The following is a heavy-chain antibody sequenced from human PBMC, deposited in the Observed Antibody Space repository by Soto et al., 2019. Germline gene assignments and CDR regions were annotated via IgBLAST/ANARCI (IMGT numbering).Heavy chain of an antibody. D-gene: IGHD2-2*01. Sequence: ASVKVSCKASGYTFTSYDINWVRLATGQGLEWMGWMNPNSGNTAYAQKFQGRVTMTRNTSISTAYMELSSLRSEDTAVYYCARQGCISTSCYALDSGNFMGWFDPWGQGTLVTVSS. CDR2: MNPNSGNT. V-gene: IGHV1-8*01. CDR1: GYTFTSYD. J-gene: IGHJ5*02. CDR3: ARQGCISTSCYALDSGNFMGWFDP.